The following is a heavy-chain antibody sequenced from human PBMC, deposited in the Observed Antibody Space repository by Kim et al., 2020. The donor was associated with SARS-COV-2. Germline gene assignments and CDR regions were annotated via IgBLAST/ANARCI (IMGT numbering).Heavy chain of an antibody. D-gene: IGHD3-10*01. CDR1: GFTFSSYA. V-gene: IGHV3-30*04. CDR2: ISYDGSNK. Sequence: GGSLRLSCAASGFTFSSYAMHWVRQAPGKGLEWVAVISYDGSNKYYADSVKGRFTISRDNSKNTLYLQMNSLRAEDTAVYYCARGPTTITMVRGVIRYYGMDVWGQGTPVTVS. CDR3: ARGPTTITMVRGVIRYYGMDV. J-gene: IGHJ6*02.